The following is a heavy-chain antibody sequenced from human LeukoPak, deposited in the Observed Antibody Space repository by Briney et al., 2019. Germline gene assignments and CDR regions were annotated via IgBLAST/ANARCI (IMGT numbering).Heavy chain of an antibody. Sequence: PGGSLRLSCAASGFTFSNYGMSWVRQAPGKGLEWVSVISGSGGTTYYADSAKGRFTISRDNSKNTLYLQMNSLRAEDTAVYYCAKDQSSNPSFFDYWGQGTLVTVSS. CDR1: GFTFSNYG. J-gene: IGHJ4*02. CDR3: AKDQSSNPSFFDY. D-gene: IGHD2-2*01. V-gene: IGHV3-23*01. CDR2: ISGSGGTT.